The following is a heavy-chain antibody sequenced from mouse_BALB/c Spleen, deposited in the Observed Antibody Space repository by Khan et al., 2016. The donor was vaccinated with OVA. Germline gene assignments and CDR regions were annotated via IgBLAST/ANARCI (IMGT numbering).Heavy chain of an antibody. CDR1: GYSITSDYA. CDR2: ISSTGST. J-gene: IGHJ4*01. D-gene: IGHD2-4*01. CDR3: ARSLYYNYGYALDC. V-gene: IGHV3-2*02. Sequence: EVELVESGPGLVKPSQSLSLTCTVTGYSITSDYAWNWIRQFPGNKLEWMGYISSTGSTSYNPSLKSRISITRDTSKNQFFLQLKSVTTEDTATYYCARSLYYNYGYALDCWGRGTSVTVSS.